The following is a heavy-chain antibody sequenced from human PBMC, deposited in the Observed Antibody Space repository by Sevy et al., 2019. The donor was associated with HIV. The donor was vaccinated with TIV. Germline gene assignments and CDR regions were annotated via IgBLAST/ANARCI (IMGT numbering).Heavy chain of an antibody. J-gene: IGHJ1*01. CDR1: GFAFSRFA. V-gene: IGHV3-23*01. D-gene: IGHD6-19*01. Sequence: GGSLRLSCATSGFAFSRFAMTWVRQAPGKGLEWVAVVSGSGATTYYGQSAKGRFTISRDNSKNTMFLQLNHLRLEDSAVYYCAKDHMAVAGSRGGHFQSWGQGTLVTVSS. CDR3: AKDHMAVAGSRGGHFQS. CDR2: VSGSGATT.